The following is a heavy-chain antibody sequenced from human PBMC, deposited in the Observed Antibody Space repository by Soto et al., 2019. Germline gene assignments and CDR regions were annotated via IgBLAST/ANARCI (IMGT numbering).Heavy chain of an antibody. CDR2: ISGTGGST. CDR3: AKDRLGGNFDY. CDR1: GFTFNNYA. Sequence: GGALRLSCAASGFTFNNYAMSWVRQAPGKGLEWVATISGTGGSTYYADSVKGRFTISRDNSKNTLYLQMNSLRVEDTAVYYCAKDRLGGNFDYWGQGTQVTVSS. V-gene: IGHV3-23*01. J-gene: IGHJ4*02.